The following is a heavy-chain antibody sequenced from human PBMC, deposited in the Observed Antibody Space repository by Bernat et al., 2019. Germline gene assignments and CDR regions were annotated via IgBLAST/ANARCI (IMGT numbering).Heavy chain of an antibody. CDR1: GGSISIYY. CDR3: TRGRGVTSTRGFDY. CDR2: IYYSGST. V-gene: IGHV4-59*01. D-gene: IGHD2-8*01. Sequence: QVQLQESGPGLVKPSETLSLTCTVSGGSISIYYWSWIRQPPGKGLEWIGYIYYSGSTDYNPSLKSRVTISVDTSKSQLSLRLNSVTAADTAVYYCTRGRGVTSTRGFDYWGQGTLVTVSS. J-gene: IGHJ4*02.